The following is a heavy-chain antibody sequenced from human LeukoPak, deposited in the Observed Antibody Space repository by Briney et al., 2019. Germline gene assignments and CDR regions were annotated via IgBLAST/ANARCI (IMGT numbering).Heavy chain of an antibody. CDR1: GFTFSSYG. D-gene: IGHD1-1*01. J-gene: IGHJ4*02. CDR3: AKDYPPHSTGDSY. Sequence: GGSLRLSCAASGFTFSSYGIHWVRQAPGKGLEWVAVIAYDGSNTYYAGSVKGRFTISRDNSKNTLYLQMNSLRAEDTAVYYCAKDYPPHSTGDSYWGQGTLVTVSS. V-gene: IGHV3-30*18. CDR2: IAYDGSNT.